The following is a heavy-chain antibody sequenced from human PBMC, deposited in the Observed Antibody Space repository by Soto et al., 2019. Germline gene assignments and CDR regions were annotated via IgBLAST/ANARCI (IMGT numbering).Heavy chain of an antibody. D-gene: IGHD2-15*01. J-gene: IGHJ4*02. CDR1: GYTFTSYA. CDR3: AIGRSCSGGSCYSTFTWFDY. Sequence: ASVKVSCKASGYTFTSYAMHWVRQAPGQRLEWMGWINAGNGNTKYSQKFQGRVTITRDTSASTAYMELSSLRSEDTAVYYCAIGRSCSGGSCYSTFTWFDYWGQGTLVTVSS. V-gene: IGHV1-3*01. CDR2: INAGNGNT.